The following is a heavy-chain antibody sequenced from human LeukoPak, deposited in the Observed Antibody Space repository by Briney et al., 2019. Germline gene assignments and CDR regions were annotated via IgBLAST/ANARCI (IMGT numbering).Heavy chain of an antibody. Sequence: ASVKVSCKASGYTFTSYGISWVRQAPGPGLEWTGWISAYNGNTNYAQKLQGRVTMTEDTSTDTAYMELSSLRSEDTAVYYCATGGDTVNFYYYYMDVWGKGTTVTVSS. CDR2: ISAYNGNT. V-gene: IGHV1-18*01. J-gene: IGHJ6*03. CDR1: GYTFTSYG. D-gene: IGHD4-17*01. CDR3: ATGGDTVNFYYYYMDV.